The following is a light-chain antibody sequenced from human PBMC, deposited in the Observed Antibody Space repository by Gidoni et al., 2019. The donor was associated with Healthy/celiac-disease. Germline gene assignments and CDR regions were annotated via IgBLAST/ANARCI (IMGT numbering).Light chain of an antibody. V-gene: IGKV4-1*01. CDR1: QSVLYSSNNKNY. J-gene: IGKJ2*01. CDR3: QQYYSTPHT. CDR2: WAS. Sequence: EIVMTQSPDSLAVSLGERATINCKSSQSVLYSSNNKNYLAWYQQKPGQPPKLLIYWASTRESGVPDRFSGSGSGTDFTLTISSLQAEDVAVYYCQQYYSTPHTFGQXTKLEIK.